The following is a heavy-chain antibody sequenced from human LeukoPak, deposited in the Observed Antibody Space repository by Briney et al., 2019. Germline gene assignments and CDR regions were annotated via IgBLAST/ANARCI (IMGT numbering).Heavy chain of an antibody. Sequence: GGPLRLSCAASGFTFSDCAMSWVRQAPGKGLEWVSAIGSDGNIHSSESVKGRFAISRDNSKNTLFLQMSSLRAEDTALYYCASGLHYYVAMDVWGQGTTVTVSS. V-gene: IGHV3-23*01. CDR2: IGSDGNI. J-gene: IGHJ6*02. CDR3: ASGLHYYVAMDV. D-gene: IGHD3-10*02. CDR1: GFTFSDCA.